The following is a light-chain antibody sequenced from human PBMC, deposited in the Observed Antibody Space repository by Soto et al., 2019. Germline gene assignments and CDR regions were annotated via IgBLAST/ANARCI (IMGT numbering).Light chain of an antibody. CDR2: GAS. CDR3: QQYGSSPPYT. CDR1: QSVSSSY. J-gene: IGKJ2*01. Sequence: EVGLTQSPGTLSLTPGERATLYCRASQSVSSSYLAWYQQKPGQAPRLLIYGASSRATGIPDRFSGSGSGTDFTLTISRLEPEDFAVYYCQQYGSSPPYTFGQGTK. V-gene: IGKV3-20*01.